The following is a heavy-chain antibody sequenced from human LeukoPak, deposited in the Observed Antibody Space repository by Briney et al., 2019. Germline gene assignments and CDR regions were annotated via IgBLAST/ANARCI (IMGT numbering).Heavy chain of an antibody. D-gene: IGHD6-13*01. V-gene: IGHV3-21*01. CDR2: ISSSSSYI. Sequence: PGGSLRLSCAASGFTVSSYSMNWVRQAPGKGLEWVSSISSSSSYIYYADSVKGRFTISRDNAKNSLYLQMNSLRAEDTAVYYCARTRGSSWYEPFDYWGQGTLVTVSS. CDR3: ARTRGSSWYEPFDY. CDR1: GFTVSSYS. J-gene: IGHJ4*02.